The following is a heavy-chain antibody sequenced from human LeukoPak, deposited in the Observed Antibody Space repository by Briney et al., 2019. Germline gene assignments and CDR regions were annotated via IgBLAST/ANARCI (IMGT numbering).Heavy chain of an antibody. CDR1: GGSISSGDYY. CDR3: ARTYDFWSGYPRYFDY. Sequence: SETLSLTCTVSGGSISSGDYYWSWIRQPPGKGLEWIGYIYYSGRTYYNPSLKSRVTISVDTSKNQFSLKLSSVTAADTAVYYCARTYDFWSGYPRYFDYWGQGTLVTVSS. CDR2: IYYSGRT. D-gene: IGHD3-3*01. V-gene: IGHV4-30-4*08. J-gene: IGHJ4*02.